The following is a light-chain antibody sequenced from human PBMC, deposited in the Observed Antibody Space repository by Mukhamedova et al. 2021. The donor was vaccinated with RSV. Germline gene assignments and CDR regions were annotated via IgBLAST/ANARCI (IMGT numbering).Light chain of an antibody. CDR3: QQSGSLPT. CDR2: GVS. J-gene: IGKJ1*01. Sequence: WYQRRVHGKAPKLLIYGVSTLQRGVPSRFSGSGSGTDFTLTISGLQPEDFATYYCQQSGSLPTFGQGTKVE. V-gene: IGKV1-39*01.